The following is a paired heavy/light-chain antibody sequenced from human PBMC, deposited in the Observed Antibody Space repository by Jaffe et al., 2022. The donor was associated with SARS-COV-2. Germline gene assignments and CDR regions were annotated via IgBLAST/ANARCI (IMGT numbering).Light chain of an antibody. CDR3: SAWDSSLSAWV. Sequence: QAGLTQPPSVSKGLRQTATLTCTGNSNNVGNQGAAWLQQHQGHPPRLLSYRNNNRPSGISERLSASRSGNTASLTITGLQPEDEADYYCSAWDSSLSAWVFGGGTKLTVL. V-gene: IGLV10-54*01. J-gene: IGLJ3*02. CDR2: RNN. CDR1: SNNVGNQG.
Heavy chain of an antibody. V-gene: IGHV3-74*01. CDR3: AREAYHGSSGYSDGFDAFDI. CDR1: GFTSSRYW. CDR2: INSDGTTT. D-gene: IGHD3-22*01. Sequence: EVQVVESGGGLVQPGGSLRLSCVASGFTSSRYWMHWVRQAPGKGLVWVSRINSDGTTTSYADSVKGRVTISRDNANNTLYLQMNSLRAEDTAVYYCAREAYHGSSGYSDGFDAFDIWGQGTMVTVSS. J-gene: IGHJ3*02.